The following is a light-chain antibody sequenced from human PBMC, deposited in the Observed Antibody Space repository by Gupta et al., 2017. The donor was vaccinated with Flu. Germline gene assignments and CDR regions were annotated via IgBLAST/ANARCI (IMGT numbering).Light chain of an antibody. CDR3: QQNNNWPPYT. J-gene: IGKJ2*01. Sequence: EIVMTQSPATLSVSPGERATLSCRASQSVSSNLAWYQQKPGQAPRLLIYGASTRDTGIPARFSGSGSGTEFTLTISSRQSEDFAVYYCQQNNNWPPYTFGQGTKLEIK. CDR1: QSVSSN. CDR2: GAS. V-gene: IGKV3-15*01.